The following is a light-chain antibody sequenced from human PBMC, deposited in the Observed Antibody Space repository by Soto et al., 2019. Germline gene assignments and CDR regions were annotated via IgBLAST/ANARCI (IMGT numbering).Light chain of an antibody. J-gene: IGLJ1*01. Sequence: SYELTQPPSVPVAPGKTARITCGGNNIGSKSVHWYQQKRGQAPVLVIYYDSDRPSGIPERFSGSNSGNTATLTISRVEAGDEADYYCQVWDSSSDHYVFGTGTKLTVL. V-gene: IGLV3-21*04. CDR1: NIGSKS. CDR3: QVWDSSSDHYV. CDR2: YDS.